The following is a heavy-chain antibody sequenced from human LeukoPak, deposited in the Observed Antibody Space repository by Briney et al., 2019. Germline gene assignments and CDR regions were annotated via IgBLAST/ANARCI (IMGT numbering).Heavy chain of an antibody. CDR2: IWYDGTNK. J-gene: IGHJ5*02. CDR3: ARATVTRWFDP. Sequence: PGGSLRLSCAASGFAFSSFGMHWVRQAPGKGLEWVAVIWYDGTNKHYADSVKGRFTISRDNSKNTLYLQMNSLRAEDTAVYYCARATVTRWFDPWGQGTLVTVSS. D-gene: IGHD4-17*01. V-gene: IGHV3-33*01. CDR1: GFAFSSFG.